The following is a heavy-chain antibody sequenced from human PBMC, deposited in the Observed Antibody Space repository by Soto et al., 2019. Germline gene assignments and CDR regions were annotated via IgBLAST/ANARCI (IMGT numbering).Heavy chain of an antibody. Sequence: QVQLQESGPGLVKPSGTLSLTCVVSGGSISGINWWYWVRQPPGKGLEWIGEIYHSGSTHYNPSLKGRGTISVDKSKNQSSLKLSSVTAAATAVYYCARFGGGMDVWGQGTTVTVSS. J-gene: IGHJ6*02. CDR1: GGSISGINW. CDR3: ARFGGGMDV. CDR2: IYHSGST. V-gene: IGHV4-4*02. D-gene: IGHD3-10*01.